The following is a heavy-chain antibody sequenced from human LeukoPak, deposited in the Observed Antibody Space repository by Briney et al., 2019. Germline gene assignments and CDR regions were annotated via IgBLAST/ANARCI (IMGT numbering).Heavy chain of an antibody. CDR3: ASDFTVTPTFFDY. J-gene: IGHJ4*02. V-gene: IGHV7-4-1*02. Sequence: GASVKVSCKASGYTFTSDGITWVRQAPGQGLEWMGWINTNTGNPTYAQGFTGRFVFSLDTSVSTAYLQISSLKAEDTAVYYCASDFTVTPTFFDYWGQGTLVTVSS. CDR1: GYTFTSDG. CDR2: INTNTGNP. D-gene: IGHD4-17*01.